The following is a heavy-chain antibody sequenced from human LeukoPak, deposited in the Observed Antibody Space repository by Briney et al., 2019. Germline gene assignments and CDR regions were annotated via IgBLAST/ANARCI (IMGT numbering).Heavy chain of an antibody. D-gene: IGHD3-22*01. Sequence: ASVRVSCKASGYTFISYNINWVRQATGQGLEWMGWMNPNSGNTGYAQKFQGRVTMTRNTSISTAYMELSSLRSEDTAVYYCARAQYYYDSRDLDYWGQGTLVTVSS. CDR3: ARAQYYYDSRDLDY. CDR1: GYTFISYN. V-gene: IGHV1-8*01. J-gene: IGHJ4*02. CDR2: MNPNSGNT.